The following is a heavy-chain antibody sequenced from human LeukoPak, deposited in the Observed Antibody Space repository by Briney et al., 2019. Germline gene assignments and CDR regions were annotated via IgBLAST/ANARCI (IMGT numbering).Heavy chain of an antibody. J-gene: IGHJ4*02. D-gene: IGHD4-23*01. Sequence: PGGSLRLSCAASGFTFSTYEVNWVRQAPGKGLEWVSSIGTDGYSYSAVSVKGRFTISRDNAKSTLYLQMDSLTVEDTALYYCARGTIGGNPASAYWGQGTLVTISS. V-gene: IGHV3-21*06. CDR2: IGTDGYS. CDR1: GFTFSTYE. CDR3: ARGTIGGNPASAY.